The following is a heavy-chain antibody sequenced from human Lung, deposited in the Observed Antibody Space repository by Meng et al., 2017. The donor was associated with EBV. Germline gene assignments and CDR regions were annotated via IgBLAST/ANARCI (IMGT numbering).Heavy chain of an antibody. Sequence: LVPRVFILSGACPFCSAVCRCSIISSNWWSLVTQRPWKGLELIGESYHSGSTNYNPSLKSRFTISVDKSKNQFSLKLSSVTAADTAVYYCASFPPPGKQWLVTDYWGQGTLVTVSS. CDR2: SYHSGST. J-gene: IGHJ4*02. CDR3: ASFPPPGKQWLVTDY. V-gene: IGHV4-4*02. CDR1: RCSIISSNW. D-gene: IGHD6-19*01.